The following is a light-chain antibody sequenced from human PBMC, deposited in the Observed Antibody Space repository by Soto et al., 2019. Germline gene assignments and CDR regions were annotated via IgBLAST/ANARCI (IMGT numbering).Light chain of an antibody. CDR3: KQYGSSTWT. CDR1: QSVSSSY. CDR2: GAS. Sequence: EIVLTQSPGTLSLSPGERATLSCRASQSVSSSYLAWYQQKPGQAPRLLIYGASSRTTGIPGRFSGSESGTDLTLTISRLEHEDFAVYYCKQYGSSTWTFGQGTNVEIK. V-gene: IGKV3-20*01. J-gene: IGKJ1*01.